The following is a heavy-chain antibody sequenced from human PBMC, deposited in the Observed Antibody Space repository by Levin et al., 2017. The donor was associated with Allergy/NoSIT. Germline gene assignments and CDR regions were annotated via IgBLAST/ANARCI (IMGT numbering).Heavy chain of an antibody. V-gene: IGHV3-13*04. CDR2: IGTIDDT. CDR1: GFTFSSYD. J-gene: IGHJ3*02. CDR3: ARGHRGTFDI. Sequence: GGSLRLSCVASGFTFSSYDMHWVRQVTGKGLEWVSAIGTIDDTYYPGSVKGRFTISREDAKSSLYLQMHSLRAEDTAVYYCARGHRGTFDIWGQGTMVTVSS.